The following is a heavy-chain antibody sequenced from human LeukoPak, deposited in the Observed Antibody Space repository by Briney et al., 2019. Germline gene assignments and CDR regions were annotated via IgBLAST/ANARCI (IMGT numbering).Heavy chain of an antibody. CDR3: ARDPAAAASD. CDR1: GASISSYY. CDR2: IYYSGNT. Sequence: SETLSLTCTVSGASISSYYWNWIRQPPGKGLEWIGYIYYSGNTNYNPSLKSRVTMSVDTSKNQFSLKVTSVTAADTAVYYCARDPAAAASDWGQGTLVTVSS. D-gene: IGHD2-2*01. V-gene: IGHV4-59*12. J-gene: IGHJ4*02.